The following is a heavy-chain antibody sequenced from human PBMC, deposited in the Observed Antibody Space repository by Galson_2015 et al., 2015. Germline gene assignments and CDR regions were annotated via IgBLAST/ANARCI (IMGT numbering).Heavy chain of an antibody. Sequence: SLRLSCAASGFTFSSYAMHWVRQAPGQGLEWAAVISYDGSNKYYADSVKGRFTISRDNSKNTLYLQLNSQRAEDTAVYYCARDMRFYFDSSGYSYYYYGMDVWGQGTTVTVSS. CDR3: ARDMRFYFDSSGYSYYYYGMDV. J-gene: IGHJ6*02. V-gene: IGHV3-30-3*01. CDR2: ISYDGSNK. CDR1: GFTFSSYA. D-gene: IGHD3-22*01.